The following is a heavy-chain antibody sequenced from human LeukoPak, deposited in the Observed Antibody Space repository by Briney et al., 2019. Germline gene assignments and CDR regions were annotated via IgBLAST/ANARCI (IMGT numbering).Heavy chain of an antibody. D-gene: IGHD2-2*01. CDR1: GYTFTKYY. CDR2: INPSGGST. CDR3: VRDRTKYCSITSCPLDY. Sequence: ASVKVSCKASGYTFTKYYMHWVRQAPGQGLEWMGIINPSGGSTNYAQNFQGRVTMTRDMSTSTDYMELTSLRSEDTAVYYCVRDRTKYCSITSCPLDYWGQGTLVTVSS. V-gene: IGHV1-46*01. J-gene: IGHJ4*02.